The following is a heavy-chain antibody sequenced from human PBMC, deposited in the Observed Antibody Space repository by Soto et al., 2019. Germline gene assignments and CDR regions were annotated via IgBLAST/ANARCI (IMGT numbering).Heavy chain of an antibody. Sequence: SVKVSCKASGGPFSSYAISWVRQAPGQGLEWMGGIIPIFGTANYAQKFQGRVTITADESTSTAYMELSSLRSEDTAVYYCASKVMRGYDNWFDTWGQGTLVTVSS. CDR2: IIPIFGTA. V-gene: IGHV1-69*13. J-gene: IGHJ5*02. CDR3: ASKVMRGYDNWFDT. CDR1: GGPFSSYA. D-gene: IGHD5-12*01.